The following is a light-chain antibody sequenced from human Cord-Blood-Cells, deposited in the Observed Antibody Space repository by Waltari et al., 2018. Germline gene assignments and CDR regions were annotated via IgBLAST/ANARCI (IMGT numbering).Light chain of an antibody. CDR2: DVS. V-gene: IGLV2-14*03. Sequence: QPALTQPASVSGPPGQSITIPCTGTSSAVGGYNYVSWYQQHPGKAPKLMIYDVSNRPSGVSNRFSGSKSGNTASLTISGLQAEDEADYYCSSYTSSSTWVFGGGTKLTVL. CDR1: SSAVGGYNY. CDR3: SSYTSSSTWV. J-gene: IGLJ3*02.